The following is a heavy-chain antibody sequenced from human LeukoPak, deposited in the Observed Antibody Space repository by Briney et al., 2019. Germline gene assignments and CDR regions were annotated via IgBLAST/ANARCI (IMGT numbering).Heavy chain of an antibody. D-gene: IGHD6-13*01. CDR1: GFTFSSYW. V-gene: IGHV3-74*01. CDR3: ARTTYSSSWLEFDY. Sequence: GGSLRLSCAASGFTFSSYWMHWVRQAPGKGLVWVSRINSDESSTSYVDSVKGRFTISRDNAKKTLYLQMNSLRAEDTAVYYCARTTYSSSWLEFDYWGQGTLVTVSS. J-gene: IGHJ4*02. CDR2: INSDESST.